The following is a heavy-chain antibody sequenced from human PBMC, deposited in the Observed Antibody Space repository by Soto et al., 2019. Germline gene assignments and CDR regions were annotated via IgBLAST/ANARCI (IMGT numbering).Heavy chain of an antibody. Sequence: EGQLLQSGGGLVQPGESLRLSCAASGFTFSSSGMSWVRQAPGKGLEWVSSINIRGDYRYYADSVKGRFTISRDNTKNTLYLQMSSLAAEATGLYYCANHGGFDFWGQGTMVAVSS. D-gene: IGHD4-17*01. CDR3: ANHGGFDF. V-gene: IGHV3-23*01. CDR1: GFTFSSSG. CDR2: INIRGDYR. J-gene: IGHJ3*01.